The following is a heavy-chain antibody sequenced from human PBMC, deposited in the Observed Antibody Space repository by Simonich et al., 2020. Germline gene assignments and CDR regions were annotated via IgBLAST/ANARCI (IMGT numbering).Heavy chain of an antibody. V-gene: IGHV4-39*01. CDR1: GGSISSSSYY. J-gene: IGHJ3*02. D-gene: IGHD4-4*01. Sequence: QLQLQESGPGLVKPSETLSLTCTVSGGSISSSSYYWGWIRQPPGKGLEWIGSNYYSGSTYDNPSLKSRVTISVDTSKNQFSLKLSSVTAADTAVYYCARRPRLTNFADAFDIWGQGTMVTVSS. CDR3: ARRPRLTNFADAFDI. CDR2: NYYSGST.